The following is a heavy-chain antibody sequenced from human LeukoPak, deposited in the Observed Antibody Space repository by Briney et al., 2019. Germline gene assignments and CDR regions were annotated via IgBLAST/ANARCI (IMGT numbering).Heavy chain of an antibody. CDR1: GYTFTTYY. CDR3: VRKARAGNWFDP. Sequence: ASVKVSCKASGYTFTTYYIHWVRQAPVQGLEWMGWINPDSGGTNYAQKFQGRVTMTRDTSISTVYMDLSMLRSDDTAIYYCVRKARAGNWFDPWGQGTLVIVSS. V-gene: IGHV1-2*02. CDR2: INPDSGGT. J-gene: IGHJ5*02.